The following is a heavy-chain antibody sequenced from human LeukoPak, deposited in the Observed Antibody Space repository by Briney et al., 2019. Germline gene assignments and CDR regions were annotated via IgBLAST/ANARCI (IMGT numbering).Heavy chain of an antibody. D-gene: IGHD3-22*01. CDR2: ISSSSSTI. CDR1: GFTFSSYS. J-gene: IGHJ4*02. Sequence: GGSLRLSCAASGFTFSSYSMNWVRQAPGKGLEWVSYISSSSSTIYYADSVKGRFTISRDNAENSLYLQMNSLRAEDTAVYYCARGDDYYDSSGQNRDYWGQGTLVTVSS. CDR3: ARGDDYYDSSGQNRDY. V-gene: IGHV3-48*01.